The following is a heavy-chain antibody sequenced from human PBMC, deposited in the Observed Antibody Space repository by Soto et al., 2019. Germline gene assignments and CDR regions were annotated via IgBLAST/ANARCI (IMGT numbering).Heavy chain of an antibody. CDR2: IYYSGST. J-gene: IGHJ6*02. D-gene: IGHD3-22*01. CDR3: ARDKGMNYYDSSGYPYYYYYGMDV. V-gene: IGHV4-31*03. Sequence: PSETLSLTCTVSGGSISSGGYYWSWIRQHPGKGLEWIGYIYYSGSTYYNPSLKSRVTISVDTSKNQFSLKLSSVTAADTAVYYCARDKGMNYYDSSGYPYYYYYGMDVWXQGTTRTVSS. CDR1: GGSISSGGYY.